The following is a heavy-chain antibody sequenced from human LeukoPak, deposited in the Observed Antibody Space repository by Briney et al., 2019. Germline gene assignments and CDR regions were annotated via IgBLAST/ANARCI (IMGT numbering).Heavy chain of an antibody. D-gene: IGHD2-15*01. Sequence: SETLSLTCTVSGGSISSSSYYWGWIRQPPGKGLEWIGSIYHSGSTYYNPSLKSRVTISVDTSKNQFSLKLSSVTAADTAVYYCARHSWDYNGMDVWGQGTTVTVSS. CDR1: GGSISSSSYY. CDR2: IYHSGST. V-gene: IGHV4-39*01. CDR3: ARHSWDYNGMDV. J-gene: IGHJ6*02.